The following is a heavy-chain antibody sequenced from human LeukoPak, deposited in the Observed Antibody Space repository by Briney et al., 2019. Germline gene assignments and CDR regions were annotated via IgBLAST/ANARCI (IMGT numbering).Heavy chain of an antibody. J-gene: IGHJ4*02. V-gene: IGHV4-34*01. CDR1: GGSFSGYY. Sequence: SETLSLTCAVYGGSFSGYYRSWIRQPPGKGLEWIGEINHSGSTNYNPSLKSRVTISVDTSKNQFSLKLSSVTAADTAVYYCARERITMVRGEARFDYWGQGTLVTVSS. D-gene: IGHD3-10*01. CDR2: INHSGST. CDR3: ARERITMVRGEARFDY.